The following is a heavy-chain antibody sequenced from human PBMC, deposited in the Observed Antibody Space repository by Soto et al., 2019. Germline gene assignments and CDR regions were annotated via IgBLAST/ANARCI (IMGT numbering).Heavy chain of an antibody. V-gene: IGHV4-31*03. CDR1: GGSISSGGYY. CDR3: ARAEYSSSSFYYYYGMDV. Sequence: SETLSLTCTVSGGSISSGGYYWSWIRQHPGKGLEWIGYIYYSGSTYYNPSLKSRVTISVDTSKNQFSLKLSSVTAADTAVYYYARAEYSSSSFYYYYGMDVWGQGTTVTVSS. CDR2: IYYSGST. D-gene: IGHD6-6*01. J-gene: IGHJ6*02.